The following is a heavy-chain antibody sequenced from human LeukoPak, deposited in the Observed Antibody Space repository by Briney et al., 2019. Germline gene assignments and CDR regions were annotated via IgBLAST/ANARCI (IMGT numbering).Heavy chain of an antibody. V-gene: IGHV4-59*01. D-gene: IGHD6-6*01. CDR2: IYYSGST. Sequence: PSETLSLTCTVSGVSIRNYYWSWIRQSPGKGLEWIGYIYYSGSTNYNLSLTSRVTISVDMSKSQFSLKLTSVTAADTAMYYCARAYSSSFPFDFWGQGALVTVSS. J-gene: IGHJ4*02. CDR3: ARAYSSSFPFDF. CDR1: GVSIRNYY.